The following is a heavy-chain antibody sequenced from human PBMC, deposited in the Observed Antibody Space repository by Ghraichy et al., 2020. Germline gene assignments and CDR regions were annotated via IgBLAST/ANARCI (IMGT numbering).Heavy chain of an antibody. Sequence: SETLSLTCAVYGKSFSNYFWTWIRQPPGKGLEWIGEINHTGSTNYNPSLKSRVTISVDTSKNQFSLKLSSVTAADTAIYYCARRVGKDTTVDYWGQGNLVTVSS. V-gene: IGHV4-34*01. CDR1: GKSFSNYF. D-gene: IGHD5-18*01. CDR2: INHTGST. CDR3: ARRVGKDTTVDY. J-gene: IGHJ4*02.